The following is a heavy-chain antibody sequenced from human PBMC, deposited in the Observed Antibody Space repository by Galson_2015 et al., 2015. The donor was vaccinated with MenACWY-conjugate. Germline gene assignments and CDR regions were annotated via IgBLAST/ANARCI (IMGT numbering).Heavy chain of an antibody. V-gene: IGHV3-74*01. Sequence: SLRLSCAASGFTFSSYWMYWVRQAPGKGQVWVAHINRDGSSTSYADSVKGRFTISRDNAKNMLYLQMNSLRAEDTAVYYCARDPERGDGYVLDYWGQGTLVTVSS. J-gene: IGHJ4*02. CDR1: GFTFSSYW. CDR3: ARDPERGDGYVLDY. CDR2: INRDGSST. D-gene: IGHD5-24*01.